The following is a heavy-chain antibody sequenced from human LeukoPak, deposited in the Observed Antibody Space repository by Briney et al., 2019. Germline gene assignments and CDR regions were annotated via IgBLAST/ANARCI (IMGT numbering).Heavy chain of an antibody. V-gene: IGHV3-23*01. CDR2: ISGSGGST. J-gene: IGHJ4*02. Sequence: GGSLRLSCAASGFTFSSYAMSWVRQAPGKGLEWVSAISGSGGSTYYADSVKGRFAIYRDNSKNTLYLQMNSLRAEDTAVYYCATVGAQRITIFGVVPPGYYWGQGTLVTVSS. D-gene: IGHD3-3*01. CDR3: ATVGAQRITIFGVVPPGYY. CDR1: GFTFSSYA.